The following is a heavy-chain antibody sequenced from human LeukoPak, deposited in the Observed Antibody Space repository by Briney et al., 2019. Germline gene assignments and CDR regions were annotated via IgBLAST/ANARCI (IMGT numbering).Heavy chain of an antibody. D-gene: IGHD3-22*01. CDR2: INPNSGGT. CDR3: ARTEGTGYYKFDY. CDR1: GYTFTDYY. V-gene: IGHV1-2*02. J-gene: IGHJ4*02. Sequence: ASVTVSCKASGYTFTDYYIHWVRQAPGQGLEWMGWINPNSGGTNYAQKFRGRVTMTRDTSISTAYMELSRLRSDDTAVYYCARTEGTGYYKFDYWGQGTLVTVSS.